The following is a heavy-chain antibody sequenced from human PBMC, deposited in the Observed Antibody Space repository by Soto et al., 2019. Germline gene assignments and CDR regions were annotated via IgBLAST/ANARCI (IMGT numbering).Heavy chain of an antibody. V-gene: IGHV4-30-2*01. J-gene: IGHJ4*02. CDR2: IYHSGST. D-gene: IGHD2-15*01. Sequence: SETLSLTCAVSGGSISSGGYSWSWIRQPPGKGLEWIGYIYHSGSTYYNPSLRSRLAISIDTSKNQFSLRLTSVTAADTALYFCARGWYYFDFWGRGTLVTVSS. CDR1: GGSISSGGYS. CDR3: ARGWYYFDF.